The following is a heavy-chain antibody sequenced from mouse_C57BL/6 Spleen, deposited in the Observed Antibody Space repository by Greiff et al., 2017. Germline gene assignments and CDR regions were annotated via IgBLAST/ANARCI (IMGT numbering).Heavy chain of an antibody. V-gene: IGHV1-81*01. CDR3: ARSEELYFDY. CDR2: FYPRSGNT. CDR1: GYTFPSYG. Sequence: QFPLQPSGAELARPGASVKLSCKASGYTFPSYGISWVKQRTGQGLGWIGEFYPRSGNTYYNEKFKGKATLTADKSSSTAYMDLRSLTSEDSAVDFCARSEELYFDYGGQGTTLTVSS. J-gene: IGHJ2*01.